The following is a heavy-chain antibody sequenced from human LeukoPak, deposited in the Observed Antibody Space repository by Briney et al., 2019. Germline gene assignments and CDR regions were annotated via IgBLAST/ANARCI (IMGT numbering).Heavy chain of an antibody. CDR1: GYTFTSYD. CDR3: ARELREHTSLGFDL. V-gene: IGHV1-8*01. CDR2: MNPNSGNT. J-gene: IGHJ2*01. Sequence: ASVKVSCKASGYTFTSYDINWVRQATGQGLEWMGWMNPNSGNTGYAQKFQGRVTMTRNTSISTAYMELSSLRSEDTAVYYCARELREHTSLGFDLWGRGTLVTVSS. D-gene: IGHD1/OR15-1a*01.